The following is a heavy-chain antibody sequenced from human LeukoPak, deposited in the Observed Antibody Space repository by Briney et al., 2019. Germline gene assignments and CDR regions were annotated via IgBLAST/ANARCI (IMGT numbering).Heavy chain of an antibody. Sequence: GGSLRLSCAASGFTFSSYAMHWVRQAPGKGLEWVAVISYDGSNKYYADSVKGRFTISRDNSKNTLYLQMNGLRAEDTAVYYCARGISGSYYRSPYYFDYWGQGTLVTVSS. J-gene: IGHJ4*02. CDR1: GFTFSSYA. CDR3: ARGISGSYYRSPYYFDY. V-gene: IGHV3-30*04. CDR2: ISYDGSNK. D-gene: IGHD1-26*01.